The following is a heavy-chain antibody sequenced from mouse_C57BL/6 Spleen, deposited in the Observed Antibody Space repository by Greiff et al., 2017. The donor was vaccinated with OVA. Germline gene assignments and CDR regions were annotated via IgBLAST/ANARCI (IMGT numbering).Heavy chain of an antibody. D-gene: IGHD4-1*01. CDR2: ISSGGSYT. J-gene: IGHJ3*01. CDR1: GFTFSSYG. CDR3: ARHLGRN. Sequence: VQLQQSGGDLVKPGGSLKLSCAASGFTFSSYGMSWVRQTPDKRLEWVATISSGGSYTYYPDSVKGRFTISRDNAKNTLYLQMSSLKSEDTAMYYCARHLGRNWGQGTLVTVSA. V-gene: IGHV5-6*01.